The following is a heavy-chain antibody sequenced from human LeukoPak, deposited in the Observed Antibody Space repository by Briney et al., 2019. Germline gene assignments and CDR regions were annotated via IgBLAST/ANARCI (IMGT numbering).Heavy chain of an antibody. CDR2: IGSGGTT. D-gene: IGHD3-22*01. CDR3: AKYFYDSSTYSFDY. J-gene: IGHJ4*02. Sequence: GGSLRLSCAASGFTFSNYAMSWVRQAPGKGLEWVSSIGSGGTTHYADSVKGRFTISRDNSKNTLFLQMNSLRAEDTAVYYCAKYFYDSSTYSFDYWGQGTLVTVSP. CDR1: GFTFSNYA. V-gene: IGHV3-23*01.